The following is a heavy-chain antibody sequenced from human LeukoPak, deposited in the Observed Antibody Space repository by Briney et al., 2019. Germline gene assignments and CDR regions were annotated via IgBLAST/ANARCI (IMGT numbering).Heavy chain of an antibody. CDR2: IYAGGKT. Sequence: SETLSLTCTVSGDSISTGGYFWSWIRQPAGKGLEWIGRIYAGGKTNYNPSLRSRVTISVDTSRSQFSLKLNSVTAADTAVYYCARMDYYGSGTYHSWFDPCGQGTLVTVSS. V-gene: IGHV4-61*02. J-gene: IGHJ5*02. CDR1: GDSISTGGYF. D-gene: IGHD3-10*01. CDR3: ARMDYYGSGTYHSWFDP.